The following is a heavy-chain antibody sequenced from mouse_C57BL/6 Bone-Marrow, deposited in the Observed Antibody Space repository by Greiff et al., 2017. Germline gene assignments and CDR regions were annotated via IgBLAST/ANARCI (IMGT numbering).Heavy chain of an antibody. CDR2: ISDGGSYT. J-gene: IGHJ2*01. D-gene: IGHD2-5*01. CDR1: GFTFSSYA. CDR3: ARVLYSNYVEY. V-gene: IGHV5-4*03. Sequence: EVKLVESGGGLVKPGGSLKLSCAASGFTFSSYAMSWVRQTPEKRLEWVATISDGGSYTYYPDNVKGRFTISRDNAKNNLYLQMSHLKSEDTAMYYCARVLYSNYVEYWGQGTTLTVSS.